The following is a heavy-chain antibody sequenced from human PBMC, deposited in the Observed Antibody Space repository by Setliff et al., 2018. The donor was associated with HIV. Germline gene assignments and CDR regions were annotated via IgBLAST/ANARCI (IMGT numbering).Heavy chain of an antibody. CDR3: ARGIYDFWTGYADY. V-gene: IGHV1-3*03. J-gene: IGHJ4*02. D-gene: IGHD3-3*01. Sequence: GASVKVSCKVSGYTFTGNSDYYLHWMRQAPGQRLEWMGWINAGNGNTQFSQEFQGRVTITRDTSASTAYMELSSLRSEDMAVYYCARGIYDFWTGYADYWGPGTLVTVSS. CDR2: INAGNGNT. CDR1: GYTFTGNS.